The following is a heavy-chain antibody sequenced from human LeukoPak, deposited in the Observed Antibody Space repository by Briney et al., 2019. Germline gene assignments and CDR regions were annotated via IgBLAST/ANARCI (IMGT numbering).Heavy chain of an antibody. D-gene: IGHD3-22*01. J-gene: IGHJ4*02. CDR1: GGFISSYY. V-gene: IGHV4-59*01. Sequence: PSETLSLTCTVSGGFISSYYWSWIRQPPGKGLEWIGYIYYSGSTNYNPSLKSRVTISVDTSKNQFSLKLSSVTAADTAVYYCARSGKRANYYDSSGYYYAFDYWGQGTLVTVSS. CDR2: IYYSGST. CDR3: ARSGKRANYYDSSGYYYAFDY.